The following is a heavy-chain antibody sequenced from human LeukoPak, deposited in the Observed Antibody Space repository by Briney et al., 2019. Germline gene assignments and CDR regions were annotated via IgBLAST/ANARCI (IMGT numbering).Heavy chain of an antibody. Sequence: ASVKVSCKASGYSFTDFGVSWVRQAPGQGLEWMGWISAYNGNTNYAQKFQDRVTMTMDTFASTAYMEMRRLESDDTAVYYCVRDVGDTTMIFFDYWGQGTLVTVSS. V-gene: IGHV1-18*01. CDR2: ISAYNGNT. J-gene: IGHJ4*02. D-gene: IGHD5-18*01. CDR3: VRDVGDTTMIFFDY. CDR1: GYSFTDFG.